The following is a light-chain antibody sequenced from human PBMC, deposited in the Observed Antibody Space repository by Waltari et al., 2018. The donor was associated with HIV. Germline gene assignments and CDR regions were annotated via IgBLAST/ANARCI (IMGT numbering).Light chain of an antibody. Sequence: QSTLTQPASVSGVPGQTINISCTAISTDSLLYQHVSWYQQHPGSVPRLIIYDIDSRPSGISDHFSGSRSGDSASLTISGLQSGDEAHYFCASNRLDSTLVFGGGTKLTIL. CDR1: STDSLLYQH. J-gene: IGLJ2*01. CDR2: DID. CDR3: ASNRLDSTLV. V-gene: IGLV2-14*03.